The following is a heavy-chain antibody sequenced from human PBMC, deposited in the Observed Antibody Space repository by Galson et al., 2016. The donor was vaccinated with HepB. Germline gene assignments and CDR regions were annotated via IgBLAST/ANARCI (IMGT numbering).Heavy chain of an antibody. CDR2: IYRSGST. V-gene: IGHV4-30-2*01. CDR3: ARGYCSGGTCKFDQ. D-gene: IGHD2-15*01. CDR1: GGSISSGRYS. Sequence: TLSLTCDVSGGSISSGRYSWNWIRQPPGKGLEWIGYIYRSGSTYYSPSLKTRVIISVDTSKNQFSLKLSSVTAADTAIYFCARGYCSGGTCKFDQWGQGTLVTVSS. J-gene: IGHJ4*02.